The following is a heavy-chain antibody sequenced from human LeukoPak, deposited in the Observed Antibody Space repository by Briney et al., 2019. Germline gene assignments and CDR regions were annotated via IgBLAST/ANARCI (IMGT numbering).Heavy chain of an antibody. CDR3: ARGLIYYDSRGHYLAERPYFDY. CDR2: IYKAGDP. J-gene: IGHJ4*02. CDR1: GFTVSTNY. V-gene: IGHV3-53*01. Sequence: SGGSLRLSCAASGFTVSTNYMTWVRQAPGKGLEWVSVIYKAGDPYNADSVKGRFSISRDNRKNMLYLQMNSLRVEDTAVYYCARGLIYYDSRGHYLAERPYFDYWGQGTLVTVSS. D-gene: IGHD3-22*01.